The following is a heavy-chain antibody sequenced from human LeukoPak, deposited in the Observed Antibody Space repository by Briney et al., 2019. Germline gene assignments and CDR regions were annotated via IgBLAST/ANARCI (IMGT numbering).Heavy chain of an antibody. J-gene: IGHJ4*02. CDR1: GFTFSSYA. CDR2: ISGSGGST. D-gene: IGHD3-16*02. Sequence: PGGSLRLSCAASGFTFSSYAMSWVRQAPGKGLEWVSGISGSGGSTYHADSVKGRFTISRDNSKGTLFLQMNSLRAEDTAVYYCAKHEPGGVIVPFDFWGQGTLVTVSS. V-gene: IGHV3-23*01. CDR3: AKHEPGGVIVPFDF.